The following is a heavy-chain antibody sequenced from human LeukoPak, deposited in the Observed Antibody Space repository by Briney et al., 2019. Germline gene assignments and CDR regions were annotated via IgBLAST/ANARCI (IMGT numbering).Heavy chain of an antibody. V-gene: IGHV4-39*01. CDR1: GGSISSSTSSY. Sequence: PSETLSLTCTVSGGSISSSTSSYWGWVRQPPGKGLECIGRIYYSGSTYCNPSLKSRVAISVDTSKNQFSLKLSSVTAADTAVYYCARHTTMIRRPYNWFDPWGQGTLVTVSS. CDR3: ARHTTMIRRPYNWFDP. D-gene: IGHD5-18*01. J-gene: IGHJ5*02. CDR2: IYYSGST.